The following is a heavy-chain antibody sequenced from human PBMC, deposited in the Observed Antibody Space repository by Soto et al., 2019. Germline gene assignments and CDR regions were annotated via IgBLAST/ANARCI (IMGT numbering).Heavy chain of an antibody. V-gene: IGHV3-23*01. CDR2: ISVSVGST. CDR1: GFPFAPST. J-gene: IGHJ4*02. CDR3: AKRDVPHSTSNAYFYDH. Sequence: EVHLLQSGGGLVQPGGSLTLSCGVSGFPFAPSTMSWVRQAPGKGLEWVSTISVSVGSTYSADSVQGRFTVSSDISDNTLFLRMTSVTADDTAVYFCAKRDVPHSTSNAYFYDHWGRGVLVTVSS. D-gene: IGHD2-21*02.